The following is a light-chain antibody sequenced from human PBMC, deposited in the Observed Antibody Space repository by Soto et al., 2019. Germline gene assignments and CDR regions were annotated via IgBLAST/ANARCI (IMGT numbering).Light chain of an antibody. CDR1: SSDVGAYNY. J-gene: IGLJ2*01. CDR2: DVI. V-gene: IGLV2-14*01. CDR3: GSYTSSSTVV. Sequence: QSALTQPASVSGSPGQSITISCTGTSSDVGAYNYVSWYQQHPGKAPKLMIYDVINRPSGVSNRFSGSKSGNTASLTISGLQAEDEADYYCGSYTSSSTVVFGGRTKLTVL.